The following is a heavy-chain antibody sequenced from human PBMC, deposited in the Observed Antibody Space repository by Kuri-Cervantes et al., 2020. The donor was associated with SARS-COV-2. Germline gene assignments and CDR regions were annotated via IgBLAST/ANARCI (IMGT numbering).Heavy chain of an antibody. J-gene: IGHJ4*02. D-gene: IGHD4-11*01. Sequence: SETLSLTCAVYGGSFSGYYWSWIRQPPGKGLEWIGEINHSGSTNYNPSLKSRVTISVDTSKNQFSLKLSSVTAADTAVYYCASRSASLTKLYYFDYWGQGTLVTVSS. CDR3: ASRSASLTKLYYFDY. CDR1: GGSFSGYY. CDR2: INHSGST. V-gene: IGHV4-34*01.